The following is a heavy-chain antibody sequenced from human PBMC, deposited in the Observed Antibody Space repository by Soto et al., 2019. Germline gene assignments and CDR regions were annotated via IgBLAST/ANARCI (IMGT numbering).Heavy chain of an antibody. D-gene: IGHD2-15*01. J-gene: IGHJ5*02. V-gene: IGHV4-31*03. CDR1: GVSINTGGYY. CDR2: IFYTGTA. CDR3: ARRLDDTPETFFNWFEP. Sequence: QVQLQESGPGLVKPSQTLSLTCTVSGVSINTGGYYWGWIRHLPGEGLEWIGHIFYTGTAYYNPSLRSRVTVSIDTAANQFSLHMYSVTAADTAMYYCARRLDDTPETFFNWFEPWGQGILVTVSS.